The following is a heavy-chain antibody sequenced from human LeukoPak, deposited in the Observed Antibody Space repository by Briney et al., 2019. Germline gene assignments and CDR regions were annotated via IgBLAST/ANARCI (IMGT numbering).Heavy chain of an antibody. CDR3: ARLGFRDGYNYFFDF. J-gene: IGHJ4*02. D-gene: IGHD5-24*01. V-gene: IGHV4-39*07. Sequence: PSETLSLTCTVSGGSISSSSYYWGWIRQPPGKGLEWIGSIYYSGSTYYNPSLKSRVTISVDTSKNQFSLKLSSVTAADTAVYYCARLGFRDGYNYFFDFWGQGSLVTVSS. CDR2: IYYSGST. CDR1: GGSISSSSYY.